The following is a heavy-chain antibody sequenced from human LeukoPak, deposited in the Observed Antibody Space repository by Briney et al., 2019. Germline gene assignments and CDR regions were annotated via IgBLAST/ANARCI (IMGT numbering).Heavy chain of an antibody. Sequence: ASVKLSFKASGYTFTGYYMHWVRQAPGQGLEWMGWINPNSGGTNYAQKFQGRVTMTRDTSISTAYMELSRLRSDDTAVYYCARDLEPAYYDFLSGYFVYWGQGTLVTVSS. CDR1: GYTFTGYY. J-gene: IGHJ4*02. V-gene: IGHV1-2*02. CDR2: INPNSGGT. CDR3: ARDLEPAYYDFLSGYFVY. D-gene: IGHD3-3*01.